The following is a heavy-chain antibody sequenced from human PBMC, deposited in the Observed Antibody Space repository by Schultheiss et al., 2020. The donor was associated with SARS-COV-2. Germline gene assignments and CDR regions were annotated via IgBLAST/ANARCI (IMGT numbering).Heavy chain of an antibody. CDR2: IYHSGST. D-gene: IGHD6-19*01. V-gene: IGHV4-4*02. CDR1: GGSISSSNW. Sequence: SETLSLTCAVSGGSISSSNWWSWVRQPPGKGLEWIGEIYHSGSTNYNPSLKSRVTMSVDTSKNQFSLKLSSVTAADTAVYYCARDLGCDYWGQGTLVTVSS. J-gene: IGHJ4*02. CDR3: ARDLGCDY.